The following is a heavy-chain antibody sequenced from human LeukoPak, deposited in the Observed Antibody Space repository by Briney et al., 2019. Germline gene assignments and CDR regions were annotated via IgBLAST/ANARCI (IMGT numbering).Heavy chain of an antibody. J-gene: IGHJ3*01. Sequence: PSETLSLTCSVSGGSISSNKYYWGWIRQAPGKGLESIGSVFYIGSTFYNPSLQSRATISVDTSKNQLSLRMNSVTAADTALYFCARQPTSTGAFYLSAFDLWGHGTMVIVSS. CDR3: ARQPTSTGAFYLSAFDL. CDR2: VFYIGST. D-gene: IGHD7-27*01. V-gene: IGHV4-39*01. CDR1: GGSISSNKYY.